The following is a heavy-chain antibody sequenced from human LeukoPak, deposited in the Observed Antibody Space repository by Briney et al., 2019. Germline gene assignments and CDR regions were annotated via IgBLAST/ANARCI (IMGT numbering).Heavy chain of an antibody. J-gene: IGHJ4*02. CDR2: IGGSGGNT. CDR3: AKDPYRASSGLVDY. Sequence: GGSLRLSCAASGFTFSSYAMSWVRQAPGKGLEWVSGIGGSGGNTYYANSVKGRFTISRDNSKNTLHVQMNSLRAEDTAVYYCAKDPYRASSGLVDYWGQGTLVTVSS. D-gene: IGHD5-12*01. CDR1: GFTFSSYA. V-gene: IGHV3-23*01.